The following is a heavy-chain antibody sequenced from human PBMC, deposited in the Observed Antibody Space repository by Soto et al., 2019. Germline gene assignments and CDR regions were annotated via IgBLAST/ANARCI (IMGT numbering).Heavy chain of an antibody. V-gene: IGHV3-7*01. J-gene: IGHJ4*02. CDR3: ARLGTAAAGAVH. D-gene: IGHD6-25*01. Sequence: EVLLVESGGGLVQTGGSLRLSCAASGFTFSLYAMTWVRQAPGKGLEWVGNINQDGSEMHYVDSVKGRFTISRDNAKTSVVLQMSGLRVAGTGVYYCARLGTAAAGAVHWGQGTLVTVAS. CDR2: INQDGSEM. CDR1: GFTFSLYA.